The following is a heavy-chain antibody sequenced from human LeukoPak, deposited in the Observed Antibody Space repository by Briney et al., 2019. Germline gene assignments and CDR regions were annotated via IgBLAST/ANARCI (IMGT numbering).Heavy chain of an antibody. J-gene: IGHJ4*02. CDR2: LSGSGDTI. CDR3: AKDVPAAYFDY. Sequence: GGSLRLSCAASGFTFSDYYMSWIRQTPGKGLEWVSYLSGSGDTIYYADSVKGRFTISRDISKNTLYLQVNSLRAEDTAVYFCAKDVPAAYFDYWGQGTLVTVSS. D-gene: IGHD2-2*01. CDR1: GFTFSDYY. V-gene: IGHV3-11*04.